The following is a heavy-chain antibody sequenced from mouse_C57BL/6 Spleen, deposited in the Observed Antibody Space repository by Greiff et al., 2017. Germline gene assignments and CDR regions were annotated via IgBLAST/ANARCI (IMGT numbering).Heavy chain of an antibody. D-gene: IGHD2-12*01. CDR1: GYTFTSYW. V-gene: IGHV1-69*01. CDR2: IDPSDSYT. Sequence: QVQLKQPGAELVMPGASVKLSCKASGYTFTSYWMHWVKQRPGQGLEWIGEIDPSDSYTNYNQKFKGKSTLTVDKSSSTAYMQLSSLPSEDSAVYYCARAGYYTHWYFDVWGTGTTVTVSS. J-gene: IGHJ1*03. CDR3: ARAGYYTHWYFDV.